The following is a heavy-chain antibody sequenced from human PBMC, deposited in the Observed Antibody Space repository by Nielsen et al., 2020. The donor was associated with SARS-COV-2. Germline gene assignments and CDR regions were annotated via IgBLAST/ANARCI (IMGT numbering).Heavy chain of an antibody. D-gene: IGHD6-13*01. V-gene: IGHV3-9*01. Sequence: SLKISCAASGFTFDDYAMHWVRQAPGKGLEWVSGISWNSGSIGYADSVKGRFTISRDNAKNSLYLQMNSLRAEDTAVYYCARRAAAAGHAFDYWGQGTLVTVSS. CDR3: ARRAAAAGHAFDY. J-gene: IGHJ4*02. CDR1: GFTFDDYA. CDR2: ISWNSGSI.